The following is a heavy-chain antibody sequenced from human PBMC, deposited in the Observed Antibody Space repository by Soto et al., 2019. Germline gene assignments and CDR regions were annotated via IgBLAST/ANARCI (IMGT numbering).Heavy chain of an antibody. D-gene: IGHD3-10*01. J-gene: IGHJ6*02. CDR1: GFTFTSYS. CDR2: ISSSSSTI. Sequence: EVQLVESGGGLVQPGGSLRLSCAASGFTFTSYSMNWVRQAPGKGLEWVSYISSSSSTIYYADSVKGRFTISRDNAKNSLYLQMNSLRAEDTAVYYCARDDAVLWFGENRYYCMDVWGQGTTVTVSS. CDR3: ARDDAVLWFGENRYYCMDV. V-gene: IGHV3-48*01.